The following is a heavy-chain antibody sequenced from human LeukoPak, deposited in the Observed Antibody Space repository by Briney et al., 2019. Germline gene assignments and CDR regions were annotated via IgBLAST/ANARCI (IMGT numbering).Heavy chain of an antibody. CDR3: AKDDHGGSGWRDYFDQ. CDR1: GFTFSSYD. CDR2: IGGGGTP. D-gene: IGHD6-19*01. V-gene: IGHV3-23*01. J-gene: IGHJ4*02. Sequence: GGSLSLSCAASGFTFSSYDMSWVRQAPGRGLEWVSAIGGGGTPYYADSVKGRFTISRDNSKNTLYLQMNSLRAEDTAVYYCAKDDHGGSGWRDYFDQWGQGTLVTVSS.